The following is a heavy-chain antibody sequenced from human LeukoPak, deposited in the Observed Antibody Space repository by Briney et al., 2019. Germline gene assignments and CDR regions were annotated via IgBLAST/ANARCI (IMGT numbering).Heavy chain of an antibody. CDR3: ASSLAARSSFVRERRTNWFDP. Sequence: PSETLSLTCAVYGGSFSGYYWSWIRQPPGKGLEWIGEINHSGSTNYNPSLKSRVTISVDPSKNQFSLKLSSVTAADTAVYYCASSLAARSSFVRERRTNWFDPWGQGTLVTVSS. D-gene: IGHD6-6*01. CDR2: INHSGST. CDR1: GGSFSGYY. J-gene: IGHJ5*02. V-gene: IGHV4-34*01.